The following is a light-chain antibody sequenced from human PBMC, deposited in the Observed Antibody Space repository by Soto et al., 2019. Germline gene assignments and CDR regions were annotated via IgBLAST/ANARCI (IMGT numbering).Light chain of an antibody. J-gene: IGLJ1*01. CDR2: GNS. Sequence: QSVLTQPPSVSGAPVQRVTIANTGSSSNIGAGYDVHWYHQSQDTGPNLLIYGNSHRPSGVPDRFSGSKSGTSASLAITGLQAEDEADYYCQSYDSSRRDCVFGTGTKLTVL. V-gene: IGLV1-40*01. CDR3: QSYDSSRRDCV. CDR1: SSNIGAGYD.